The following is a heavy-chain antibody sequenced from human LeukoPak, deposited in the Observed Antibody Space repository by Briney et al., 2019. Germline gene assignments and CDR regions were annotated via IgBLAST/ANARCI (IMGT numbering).Heavy chain of an antibody. V-gene: IGHV3-30*02. Sequence: GGSLRLSCAASGFIFSSYGMHWVRQAPGQGLEWVAFIRYDGSNKYYADSVKGRFTISRDNSKNMLYLQMNSLRAEDTAVYYCATLPYYYDSSGSYYFDYWGQGTLVTVSS. J-gene: IGHJ4*02. CDR2: IRYDGSNK. CDR3: ATLPYYYDSSGSYYFDY. CDR1: GFIFSSYG. D-gene: IGHD3-22*01.